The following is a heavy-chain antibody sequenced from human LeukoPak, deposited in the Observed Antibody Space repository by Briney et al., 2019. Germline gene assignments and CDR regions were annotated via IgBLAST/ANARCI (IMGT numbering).Heavy chain of an antibody. D-gene: IGHD1-26*01. CDR2: IRSKAYGGTT. CDR1: GFTFGDYA. J-gene: IGHJ4*02. Sequence: GGSLRLSCTASGFTFGDYAMSLFRQAPGKGLEWVGFIRSKAYGGTTEYAASVKGRFTISRDDSKSIAYLQMNSLKTEDTAVYYSTRDPRSGSYSDYWGQGTLVTVSS. CDR3: TRDPRSGSYSDY. V-gene: IGHV3-49*03.